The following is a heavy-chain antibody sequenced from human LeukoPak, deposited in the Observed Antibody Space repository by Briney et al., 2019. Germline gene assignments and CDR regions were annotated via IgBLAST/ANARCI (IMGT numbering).Heavy chain of an antibody. CDR3: AKDSGSGSPVTKYGMDV. CDR1: GFSFSGYA. D-gene: IGHD3-10*01. J-gene: IGHJ6*02. CDR2: ISSSGGST. Sequence: GGSLRLSCAASGFSFSGYAMSWVRQAPGKGLEWVSIISSSGGSTNYTESVKGRFTISRDNSKNTLYLQMNSLRAEDTAVYYCAKDSGSGSPVTKYGMDVWGQGTTVTVSS. V-gene: IGHV3-23*01.